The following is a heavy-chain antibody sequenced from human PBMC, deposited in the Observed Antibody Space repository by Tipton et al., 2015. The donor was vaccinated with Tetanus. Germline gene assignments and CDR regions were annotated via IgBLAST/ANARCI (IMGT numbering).Heavy chain of an antibody. D-gene: IGHD7-27*01. V-gene: IGHV4-39*01. CDR2: LYYSGPT. J-gene: IGHJ3*02. CDR3: ARHSLKLGMWAFDI. Sequence: TLSLTCTVSGGSISTTSDYWGWIRQPPGKGLEWIGSLYYSGPTYYNPSLKSRGTISVDTSKNHFSLRLSSVTAADTAVYYCARHSLKLGMWAFDIWGRGTLVTVSS. CDR1: GGSISTTSDY.